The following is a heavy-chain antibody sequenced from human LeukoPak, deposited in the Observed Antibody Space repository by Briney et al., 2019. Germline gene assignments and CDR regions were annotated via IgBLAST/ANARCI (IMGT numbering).Heavy chain of an antibody. CDR1: GFTFSSYG. D-gene: IGHD3-9*01. Sequence: GGSLRLSCAASGFTFSSYGMHWVRQAPGKGLEWVAFIRYDGSNKYYADSVKGRFTISRDNSKNTLYLQMNSLGAEDTAVYYCAKDRSGLRYFVWLPDAFDIWGQGTMVTVSS. V-gene: IGHV3-30*02. J-gene: IGHJ3*02. CDR3: AKDRSGLRYFVWLPDAFDI. CDR2: IRYDGSNK.